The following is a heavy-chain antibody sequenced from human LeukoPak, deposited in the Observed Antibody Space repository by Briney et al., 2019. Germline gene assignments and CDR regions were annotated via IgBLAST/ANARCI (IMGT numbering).Heavy chain of an antibody. Sequence: ASVKVSCKASGYTFTSYGISWVRQAPGQGLEWMGWVSGYNGNTKYPQKFQGRVTMTTDTSTSTAYMELMSLRYDDSAVYYCARGVSVTTPYLDSWGQGTLVTVSS. CDR1: GYTFTSYG. D-gene: IGHD4-17*01. CDR2: VSGYNGNT. J-gene: IGHJ4*02. V-gene: IGHV1-18*01. CDR3: ARGVSVTTPYLDS.